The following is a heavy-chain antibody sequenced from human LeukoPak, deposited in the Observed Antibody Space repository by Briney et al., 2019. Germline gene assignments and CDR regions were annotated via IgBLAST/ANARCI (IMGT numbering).Heavy chain of an antibody. CDR3: AKAGDRNYFDY. Sequence: QPGGSLRLSCAASGFTFSTYALHWVRQAPGKGLEWVSGISPTGDGAYYADSVKGRFTISRDNSKNTLYVHMNSLRAEDTAVYYCAKAGDRNYFDYWGQGALVTVSS. D-gene: IGHD3-22*01. CDR2: ISPTGDGA. V-gene: IGHV3-23*01. J-gene: IGHJ4*02. CDR1: GFTFSTYA.